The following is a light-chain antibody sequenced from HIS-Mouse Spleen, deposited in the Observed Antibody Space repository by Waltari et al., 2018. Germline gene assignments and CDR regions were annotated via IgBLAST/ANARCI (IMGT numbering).Light chain of an antibody. J-gene: IGLJ3*02. CDR1: SSDVGSYTL. Sequence: QSALTQPASVSGSPGQSITISCTGTSSDVGSYTLLSWYQQHPGKAPKRMIYEGSKRPSGVANRFSGSKAGNPAALTIAGLQAEDEADYYCCSYAGSSTWVFGGGTKLTVL. V-gene: IGLV2-23*01. CDR3: CSYAGSSTWV. CDR2: EGS.